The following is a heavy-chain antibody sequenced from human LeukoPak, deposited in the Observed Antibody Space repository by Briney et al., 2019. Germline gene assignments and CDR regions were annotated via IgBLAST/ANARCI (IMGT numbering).Heavy chain of an antibody. CDR1: GLTVSSTY. Sequence: GGSLRLSCAASGLTVSSTYMSWVRQTPGKGLEWVSVIYSGGSTYYTDSVMGRFTISRHKSRNTLYLQMNSLRAEDTAVYYCARVDTVMAYYFDLWGQGTLVTVSS. CDR2: IYSGGST. J-gene: IGHJ4*02. D-gene: IGHD5-18*01. CDR3: ARVDTVMAYYFDL. V-gene: IGHV3-53*04.